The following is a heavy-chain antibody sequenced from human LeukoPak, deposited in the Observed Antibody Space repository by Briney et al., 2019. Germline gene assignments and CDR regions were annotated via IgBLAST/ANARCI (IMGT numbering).Heavy chain of an antibody. CDR2: ISSSSSYI. V-gene: IGHV3-21*01. CDR1: GFTFSSYS. D-gene: IGHD4-17*01. CDR3: ARDLYGDYPWDY. Sequence: GGSLRLSCAASGFTFSSYSMNWVRQAPGKGLEWVSSISSSSSYIYYADSVKGRFTISRDNAKNSLYLQMNSLRVEDTAVYYCARDLYGDYPWDYWGQGTLVTVSS. J-gene: IGHJ4*02.